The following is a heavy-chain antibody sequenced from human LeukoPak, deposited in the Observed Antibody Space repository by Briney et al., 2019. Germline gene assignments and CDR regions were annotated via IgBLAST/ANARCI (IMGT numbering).Heavy chain of an antibody. CDR2: ISHDGGAK. CDR3: ARDSRGYSYGFDY. V-gene: IGHV3-30*03. D-gene: IGHD5-18*01. J-gene: IGHJ4*02. CDR1: GFSIGNHG. Sequence: GGSLRLSCGVSGFSIGNHGMHWIRQAPDKGLECVAMISHDGGAKYYGDSVKGRLTISRDNSDNTLYLQMNSLRVEDTAVYYCARDSRGYSYGFDYWGQGTLVTVSS.